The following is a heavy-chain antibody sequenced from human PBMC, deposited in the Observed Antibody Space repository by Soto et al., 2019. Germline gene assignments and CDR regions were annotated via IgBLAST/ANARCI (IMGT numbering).Heavy chain of an antibody. CDR1: GVSVSSHY. V-gene: IGHV3-53*01. CDR3: ARDCSGGSCYPALGA. D-gene: IGHD2-15*01. J-gene: IGHJ5*02. Sequence: EVQLVESGGGLIQPGGSLRLTCAASGVSVSSHYMSWVRQAPGEGLEWVSFFYSGGDTYYADSVKGRFTISRDNYKNTLYLQMNSLRVDDTAFYYCARDCSGGSCYPALGAWGQGTLVTVSS. CDR2: FYSGGDT.